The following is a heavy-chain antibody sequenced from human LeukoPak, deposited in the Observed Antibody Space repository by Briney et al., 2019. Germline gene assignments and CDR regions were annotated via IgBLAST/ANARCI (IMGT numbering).Heavy chain of an antibody. CDR2: IYSSGST. Sequence: SETLSLTCTVSGGSINSYFWSWIRQPPGKALEWIGYIYSSGSTSYNPSLKSRVTISVDTSKNQFSLNLSSVTAADTAVYYCARTLGPLPNWFDPWGQGTLVTVSS. V-gene: IGHV4-59*01. CDR1: GGSINSYF. J-gene: IGHJ5*02. CDR3: ARTLGPLPNWFDP.